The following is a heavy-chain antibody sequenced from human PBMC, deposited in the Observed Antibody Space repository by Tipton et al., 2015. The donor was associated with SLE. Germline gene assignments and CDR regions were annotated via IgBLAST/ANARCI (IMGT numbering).Heavy chain of an antibody. V-gene: IGHV3-30*02. CDR3: AKDLGSSSDF. CDR2: IRYDGSSK. Sequence: SLRLSCAASGFTFSSYAMSWVRQAPGKGLEWVTFIRYDGSSKNYADSVKGRFTISRDNSKSTLYLEMHSLRLEDTAVYHCAKDLGSSSDFWGQGTLVTVSS. CDR1: GFTFSSYA. D-gene: IGHD6-6*01. J-gene: IGHJ4*02.